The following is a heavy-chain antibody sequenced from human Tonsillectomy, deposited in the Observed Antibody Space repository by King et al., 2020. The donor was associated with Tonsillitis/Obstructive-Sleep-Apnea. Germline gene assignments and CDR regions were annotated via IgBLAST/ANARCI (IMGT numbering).Heavy chain of an antibody. CDR3: ARRGFFYDNSGYSLDY. D-gene: IGHD3-22*01. J-gene: IGHJ4*02. CDR2: IYPGDSDT. V-gene: IGHV5-51*03. Sequence: VQLVESGAEVKKPGESLKISCKASGYSFATYWIGWVRQMPGKGLEWMGIIYPGDSDTKYNPSFQGQVTISADKSISTAYLQWSSLKASDTAMYYCARRGFFYDNSGYSLDYWGQGTLVTVSS. CDR1: GYSFATYW.